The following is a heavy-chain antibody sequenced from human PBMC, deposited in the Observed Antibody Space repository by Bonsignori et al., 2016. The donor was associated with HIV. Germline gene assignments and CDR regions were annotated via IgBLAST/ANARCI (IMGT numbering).Heavy chain of an antibody. Sequence: VRQMPGKGLEWMGIIYPGDSDTRYSPSFQGQVTISADKSISTAYLQWSSLKASDTAMYYCARPHSGYYSRDAFDIWGQGTMVTVSS. D-gene: IGHD3-3*01. CDR3: ARPHSGYYSRDAFDI. CDR2: IYPGDSDT. V-gene: IGHV5-51*01. J-gene: IGHJ3*02.